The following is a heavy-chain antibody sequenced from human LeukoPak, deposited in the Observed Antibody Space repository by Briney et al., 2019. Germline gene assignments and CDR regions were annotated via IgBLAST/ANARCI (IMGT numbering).Heavy chain of an antibody. Sequence: PGGSLRLSCAASGFTFSSYGMHSVRQAPGKGLEWVAFIRYDGSNKYYADSVKGRFTISRDNSTNTLYLQMNSLRAEDTAVYYCAKEVGSSSWYSRPLYGMDVWGQGTTVTVSS. CDR1: GFTFSSYG. J-gene: IGHJ6*02. V-gene: IGHV3-30*02. CDR2: IRYDGSNK. CDR3: AKEVGSSSWYSRPLYGMDV. D-gene: IGHD6-13*01.